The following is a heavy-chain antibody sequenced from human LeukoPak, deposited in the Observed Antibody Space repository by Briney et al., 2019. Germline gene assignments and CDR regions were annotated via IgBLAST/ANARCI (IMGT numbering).Heavy chain of an antibody. Sequence: SETLSLTCTVSGGSISSYYWSWIRQPPGKGLEWIGYIYYSGSTNYNPSLKSRVTISVDTSKNQFSLKLSSVTAADTAVYYCARAMASPTRWFDPWGREPWSPSPQ. CDR2: IYYSGST. CDR3: ARAMASPTRWFDP. D-gene: IGHD5-24*01. J-gene: IGHJ5*02. V-gene: IGHV4-59*01. CDR1: GGSISSYY.